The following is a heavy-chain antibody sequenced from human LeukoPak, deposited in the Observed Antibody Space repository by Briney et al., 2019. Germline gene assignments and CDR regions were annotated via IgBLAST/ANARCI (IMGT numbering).Heavy chain of an antibody. Sequence: GASVKVSCKASGYTFTGYYMHWVRQAPGQGPEWMGWINPNTGGTNYTQKFRGRVTMTRDMSITTAYMELSSLRSDDTAVYYCARDVGEYCSSTNCYASHYWGQGTLVTVSS. J-gene: IGHJ4*02. V-gene: IGHV1-2*02. CDR1: GYTFTGYY. D-gene: IGHD2-2*01. CDR3: ARDVGEYCSSTNCYASHY. CDR2: INPNTGGT.